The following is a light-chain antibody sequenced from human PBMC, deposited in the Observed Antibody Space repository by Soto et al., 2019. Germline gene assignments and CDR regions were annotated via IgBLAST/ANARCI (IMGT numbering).Light chain of an antibody. CDR3: QQGYSTPWT. V-gene: IGKV1-39*01. CDR2: AAS. J-gene: IGKJ1*01. Sequence: DIQMTQSASSLSTSVVDRVTITFLASQSISSYLHWYQQKPGKAPKLLIYAASNLQSGVPSRFSASGSGTDFTLTLNSLQPEDFATYYCQQGYSTPWTFGQGTKVDI. CDR1: QSISSY.